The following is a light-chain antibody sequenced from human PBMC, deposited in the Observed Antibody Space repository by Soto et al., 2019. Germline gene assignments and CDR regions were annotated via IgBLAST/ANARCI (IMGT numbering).Light chain of an antibody. J-gene: IGLJ3*02. V-gene: IGLV1-40*01. CDR1: SCNSGAGYD. CDR3: QSYDSSLSGSV. Sequence: QSVLTQPPSVSGAPGQRVTISCTGSSCNSGAGYDVHWYQQLPGTAPKLLIYGNSNRPSGVPDRFSGSKSGTSASLAITGLQAEDEADYYCQSYDSSLSGSVFGGGTKLTVL. CDR2: GNS.